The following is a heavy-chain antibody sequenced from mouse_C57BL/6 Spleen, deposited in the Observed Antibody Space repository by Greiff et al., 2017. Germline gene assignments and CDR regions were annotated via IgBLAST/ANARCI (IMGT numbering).Heavy chain of an antibody. D-gene: IGHD2-10*01. V-gene: IGHV5-17*01. CDR3: ARTYSYYAMDY. CDR2: ISSGSSTI. J-gene: IGHJ4*01. Sequence: DVKLVESGGGLVKPGGSLKLSCAASGFTFSDYGMHWVRQAPEKGLEWVAYISSGSSTIYYADTVKARFTISRDNAKNTLFLQMTSLRSEDTAMYYCARTYSYYAMDYWGQGTSVTVSS. CDR1: GFTFSDYG.